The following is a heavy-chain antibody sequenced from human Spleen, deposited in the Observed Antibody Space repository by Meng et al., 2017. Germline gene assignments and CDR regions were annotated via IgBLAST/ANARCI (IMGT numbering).Heavy chain of an antibody. J-gene: IGHJ4*02. Sequence: HVRGQQRGAGLLKSAVSLFLACAVYGGSFSGYYWSWIRQPPGKGLEWIGEINHSGSTNYNPSFKSRVTISVDTSKNQFSLKLSSVTAADTAVYYCARSTYGSGSYHYWGQGTLVTVSS. CDR2: INHSGST. V-gene: IGHV4-34*01. CDR3: ARSTYGSGSYHY. D-gene: IGHD3-10*01. CDR1: GGSFSGYY.